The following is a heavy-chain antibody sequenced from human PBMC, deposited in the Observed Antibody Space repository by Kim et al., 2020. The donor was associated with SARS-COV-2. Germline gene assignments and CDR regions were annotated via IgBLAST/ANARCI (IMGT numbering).Heavy chain of an antibody. Sequence: ASVKVSCKASGYSLTDYFTSWVRQVPGQGLAWMGCISPLSGDTEFSEKFQGRVNLTLDTSINTAYMELSSLAPDDTAIYFCVRSRSYYFDSWGQGSLVTV. CDR1: GYSLTDYF. D-gene: IGHD6-13*01. J-gene: IGHJ4*02. CDR2: ISPLSGDT. CDR3: VRSRSYYFDS. V-gene: IGHV1-2*02.